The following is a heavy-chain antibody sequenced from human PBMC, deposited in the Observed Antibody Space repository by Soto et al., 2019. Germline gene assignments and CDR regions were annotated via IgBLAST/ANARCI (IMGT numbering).Heavy chain of an antibody. CDR3: ARDLRQLRFLDF. J-gene: IGHJ4*02. V-gene: IGHV3-30-3*01. CDR2: MSADGTNK. D-gene: IGHD3-3*01. CDR1: GLTFPTYA. Sequence: QVQLVESGGGVIQPGKSLRLSCAGSGLTFPTYAFHWVRQAPGKGLEWVAVMSADGTNKYYSDSVRGRFTISRDNSKNTLYLQMDSLRVEDTAVYFCARDLRQLRFLDFWGQGTLVSVSS.